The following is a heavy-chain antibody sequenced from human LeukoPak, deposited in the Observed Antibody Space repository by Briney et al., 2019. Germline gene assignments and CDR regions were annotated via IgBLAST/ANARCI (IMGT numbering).Heavy chain of an antibody. CDR3: AREGPHDIVVVPAAIHAFDI. CDR1: GYSISSGYY. V-gene: IGHV4-38-2*02. J-gene: IGHJ3*02. D-gene: IGHD2-2*01. Sequence: SETLSLNCAVSGYSISSGYYWGWIRQPPGKGLEWIGSIYHSGSTYYNPSLKSRVTISVDTSKNQFSLKLSSVTAADTAVYYCAREGPHDIVVVPAAIHAFDIWGQGTMVTVSS. CDR2: IYHSGST.